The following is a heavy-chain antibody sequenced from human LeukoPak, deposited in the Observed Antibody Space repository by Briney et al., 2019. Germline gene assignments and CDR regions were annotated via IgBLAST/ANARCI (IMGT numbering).Heavy chain of an antibody. Sequence: ASVKVSCKASGYTFTDYDINWVRQASGQGLEWMGWMNPKSANTGYAQKFKGRVTMTRDVYTSTAYMELTRLTSEDTAVYYCARLAGPRREQWGQGTLLTVSS. J-gene: IGHJ4*02. CDR3: ARLAGPRREQ. CDR2: MNPKSANT. D-gene: IGHD6-19*01. CDR1: GYTFTDYD. V-gene: IGHV1-8*01.